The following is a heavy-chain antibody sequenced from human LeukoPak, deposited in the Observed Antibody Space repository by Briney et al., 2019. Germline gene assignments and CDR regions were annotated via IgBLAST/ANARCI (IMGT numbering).Heavy chain of an antibody. J-gene: IGHJ5*02. CDR1: GFTFSSYA. Sequence: GGSLRLSCAASGFTFSSYAMSWVRQAPGKGLEWVSAISGSGGSTYYADSVKGRFTISRDNAKNSLHLQMSSLRVEDTAIYYCARVSCLRNPRTLDLWGQGTLVTVSS. D-gene: IGHD3-16*02. CDR2: ISGSGGST. CDR3: ARVSCLRNPRTLDL. V-gene: IGHV3-23*01.